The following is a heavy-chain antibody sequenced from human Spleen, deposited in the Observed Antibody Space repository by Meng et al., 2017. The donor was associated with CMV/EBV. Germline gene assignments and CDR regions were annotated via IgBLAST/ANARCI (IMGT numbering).Heavy chain of an antibody. V-gene: IGHV3-11*04. CDR3: AMGGSVRGDY. CDR2: ISNSGSVM. J-gene: IGHJ4*02. CDR1: GLAFSEYY. Sequence: LSCAFSGLAFSEYYMSWIGQAPGKELEWVSYISNSGSVMYYAGSVKGRFIISRDNSKNSLYLQMNSLRGEDTAVYYCAMGGSVRGDYWGQGTLVTVSS. D-gene: IGHD3-16*01.